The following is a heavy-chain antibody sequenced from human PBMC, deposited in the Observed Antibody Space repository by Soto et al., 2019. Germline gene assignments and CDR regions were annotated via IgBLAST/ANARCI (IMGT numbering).Heavy chain of an antibody. V-gene: IGHV3-23*01. CDR3: AKDATKTNGWYHFDY. CDR2: LNDRGDTT. J-gene: IGHJ4*02. Sequence: LRRFCATSGFSFSYFAMGWVRQPPGKGLEWVSVLNDRGDTTYYTDSVKGRFTISRDNSKNALYLQMNSLRAEDTAVYYFAKDATKTNGWYHFDYWGQGALVTVSS. CDR1: GFSFSYFA. D-gene: IGHD6-19*01.